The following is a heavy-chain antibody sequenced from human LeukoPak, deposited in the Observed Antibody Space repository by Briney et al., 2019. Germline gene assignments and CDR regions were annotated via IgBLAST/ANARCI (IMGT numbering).Heavy chain of an antibody. Sequence: GGSLRLSCAASGFTFSNAWMSWVRQAPGKGLEWVAVISYDGSNKYYADSVKGRFTISRDNSKNTLYLQMNSLRAEVTAVYYCAGRGSWIDAFDIWGQGTMVTVSS. D-gene: IGHD6-13*01. J-gene: IGHJ3*02. V-gene: IGHV3-30-3*01. CDR3: AGRGSWIDAFDI. CDR1: GFTFSNAW. CDR2: ISYDGSNK.